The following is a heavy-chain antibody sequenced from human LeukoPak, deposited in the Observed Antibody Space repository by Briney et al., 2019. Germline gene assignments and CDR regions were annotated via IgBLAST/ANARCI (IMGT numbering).Heavy chain of an antibody. V-gene: IGHV3-23*01. CDR2: VSGSGTTT. CDR1: GFTFTSYA. CDR3: ARVREGLWARYYYYMDV. D-gene: IGHD5-24*01. J-gene: IGHJ6*03. Sequence: GGSLRLSCAASGFTFTSYAMSWVRQAPGMGLEWVSAVSGSGTTTHYADSVKGRFTISRDNSKNTLYLQMNSLRAEDTAVYYCARVREGLWARYYYYMDVWGKGTTVTVSS.